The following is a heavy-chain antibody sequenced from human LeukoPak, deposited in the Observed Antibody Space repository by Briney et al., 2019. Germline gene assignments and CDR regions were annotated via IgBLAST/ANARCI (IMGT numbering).Heavy chain of an antibody. CDR3: AREIMSSVGYFDY. CDR1: GASIISDHYS. Sequence: SETLSLTCAVSGASIISDHYSWSWIRQPPGRGLEWIGYIYHGGSPYYNPSLKSRVTISVDRSKNQLSLKLSSVTAADTAVYYCAREIMSSVGYFDYWGQGILVTVSS. V-gene: IGHV4-30-2*01. D-gene: IGHD2-8*01. J-gene: IGHJ4*02. CDR2: IYHGGSP.